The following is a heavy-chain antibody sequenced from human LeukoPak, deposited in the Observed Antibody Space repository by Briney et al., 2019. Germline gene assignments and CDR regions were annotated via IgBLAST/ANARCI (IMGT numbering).Heavy chain of an antibody. CDR1: GFTFSSYA. J-gene: IGHJ4*02. Sequence: GGSLRLSCAASGFTFSSYAMSWVRQAPGKGLEWVSAISGSGGSTYYADSVKGRFTISRDNSKNTLYLQMNSLRAEDTAVYYCARDGVRGSGWFGSDYWGQGTLVTVSS. D-gene: IGHD6-19*01. V-gene: IGHV3-23*01. CDR2: ISGSGGST. CDR3: ARDGVRGSGWFGSDY.